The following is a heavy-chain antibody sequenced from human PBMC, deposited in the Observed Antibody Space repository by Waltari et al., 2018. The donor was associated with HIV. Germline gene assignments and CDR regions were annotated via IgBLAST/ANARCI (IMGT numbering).Heavy chain of an antibody. J-gene: IGHJ3*02. D-gene: IGHD3-10*01. CDR2: SSSRGSTI. CDR3: ARAFMIRGTGAFDI. V-gene: IGHV3-48*03. Sequence: EVQVVESGGGLVQPGGSLRLSCAASGFTFSSYEMNWVRQAQGKGLGGVSYSSSRGSTIYFADSVKGRFTMSRDNAKNSLYLRMNSLRAEDTAVYYCARAFMIRGTGAFDIWGQGTMVTVSS. CDR1: GFTFSSYE.